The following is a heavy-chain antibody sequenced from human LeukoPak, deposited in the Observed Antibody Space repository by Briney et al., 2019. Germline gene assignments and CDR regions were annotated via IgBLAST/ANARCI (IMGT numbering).Heavy chain of an antibody. V-gene: IGHV5-51*01. J-gene: IGHJ6*03. CDR2: IYPDDSNT. CDR1: GYNFPIYW. D-gene: IGHD6-13*01. Sequence: GESLKISCKGSGYNFPIYWIGWVRQMPGQGLEWMGIIYPDDSNTIYGPSFQGQVTISADKSINTAYLEWSSLKASDTAIYYCARQGAAGKYYYYYMDVWGKGTTVTVSS. CDR3: ARQGAAGKYYYYYMDV.